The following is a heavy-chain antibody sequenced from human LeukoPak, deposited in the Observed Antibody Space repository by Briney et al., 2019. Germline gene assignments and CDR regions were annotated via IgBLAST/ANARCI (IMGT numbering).Heavy chain of an antibody. CDR1: GFTFSSYS. Sequence: GGSLRLSCAASGFTFSSYSMNWVRQSPGKGLEWISSFSNHNAIFYADSVRGRFTISRDNARNSLFLQMFSLRVEDTAVYYCAREQTRGGDLDYWGQGVQITVSS. CDR2: FSNHNAI. CDR3: AREQTRGGDLDY. D-gene: IGHD2-21*02. V-gene: IGHV3-21*01. J-gene: IGHJ4*02.